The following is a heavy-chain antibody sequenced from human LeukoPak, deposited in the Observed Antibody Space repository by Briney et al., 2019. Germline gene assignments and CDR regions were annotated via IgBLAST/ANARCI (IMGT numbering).Heavy chain of an antibody. CDR2: INPNSGGT. J-gene: IGHJ4*02. V-gene: IGHV1-2*02. Sequence: ASVKVSCKASGYSLTRNYVHWVRQVPGQGLEWMGWINPNSGGTNYAQKFQGRVTMTRDTSISTAYMELSRLRSDDTAVYYCARTPRAYYDSSGYDYWGQGTLVTVSS. CDR3: ARTPRAYYDSSGYDY. D-gene: IGHD3-22*01. CDR1: GYSLTRNY.